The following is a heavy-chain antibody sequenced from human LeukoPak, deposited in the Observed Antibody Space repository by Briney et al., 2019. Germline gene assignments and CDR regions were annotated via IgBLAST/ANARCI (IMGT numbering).Heavy chain of an antibody. J-gene: IGHJ4*02. V-gene: IGHV1-18*01. CDR2: ISAYNGNT. D-gene: IGHD6-13*01. CDR3: ARGDRYSSSWYCDY. Sequence: ASVKVSCKASGYTFTSYGISWVRQAPGQGLEWMGWISAYNGNTHYAQKLQGRVTMTTDTSTSTAYMELRSLRSDDTAVYYCARGDRYSSSWYCDYWGQGTLVTVSS. CDR1: GYTFTSYG.